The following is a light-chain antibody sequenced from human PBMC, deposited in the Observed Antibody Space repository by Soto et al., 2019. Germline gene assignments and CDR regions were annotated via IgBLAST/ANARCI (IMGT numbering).Light chain of an antibody. V-gene: IGKV3-20*01. Sequence: EIVLTQSPGTLSLSPGERATLSCRASHSISSDTLAWYQQKPGQPPRLLIYATSSRATGIPDRFSGSGSGTEFTLTISRLEPEDFAVYYCQRNAFGQGTKLEI. CDR3: QRNA. CDR1: HSISSDT. J-gene: IGKJ2*01. CDR2: ATS.